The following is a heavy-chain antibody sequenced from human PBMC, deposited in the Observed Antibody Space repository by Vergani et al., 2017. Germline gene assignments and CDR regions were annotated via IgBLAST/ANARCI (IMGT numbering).Heavy chain of an antibody. J-gene: IGHJ6*02. CDR3: ARGEYQLLFPYYYYYGMDV. CDR2: IYYSGST. Sequence: QVQLQESGPGLVKPSQTLSLTCTVSGGSISSGGYYWSWIRQHPGKGLEWIGYIYYSGSTYYNPSLKSRVTISVDTSKNQFSLKLSSVTAADTAVYYCARGEYQLLFPYYYYYGMDVWGQGTMVTVSS. D-gene: IGHD2-2*01. V-gene: IGHV4-31*03. CDR1: GGSISSGGYY.